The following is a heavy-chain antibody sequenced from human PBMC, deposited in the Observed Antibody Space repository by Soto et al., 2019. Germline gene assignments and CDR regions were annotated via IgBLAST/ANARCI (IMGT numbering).Heavy chain of an antibody. J-gene: IGHJ3*02. D-gene: IGHD4-17*01. CDR1: GGTFSSYT. CDR2: IIPILGIA. CDR3: ARDEGATTVTTDAFDI. Sequence: SVKVSCKASGGTFSSYTISWVRQAPGQGLEWMGRIIPILGIANYAQKFQGRVTITADKSTSTAYMELSSLRSEDTAVYYCARDEGATTVTTDAFDIWGQGTMVTV. V-gene: IGHV1-69*04.